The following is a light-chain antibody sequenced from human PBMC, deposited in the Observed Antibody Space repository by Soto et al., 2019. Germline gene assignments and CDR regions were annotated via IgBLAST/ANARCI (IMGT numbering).Light chain of an antibody. CDR2: EVN. V-gene: IGLV2-8*01. Sequence: QSALTQPPSASGSPGQSVPISCTGTSSDAGGYKYVSWYQQHPGKAPKLMIFEVNKRPSGVPDRFSGSKSGNTASLTVSGLQAEDEADYYCSSYAGINNLGVFGTGTKLTVL. CDR1: SSDAGGYKY. J-gene: IGLJ1*01. CDR3: SSYAGINNLGV.